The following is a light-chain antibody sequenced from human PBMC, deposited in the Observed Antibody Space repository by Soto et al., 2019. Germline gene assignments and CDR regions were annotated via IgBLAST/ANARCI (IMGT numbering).Light chain of an antibody. V-gene: IGLV1-40*01. CDR3: QSYDSSLSRV. J-gene: IGLJ3*02. CDR2: GNS. CDR1: SSNIGAGYD. Sequence: QSVLTQPPSVSGAPGQTVTISCTGSSSNIGAGYDVHWYQQLPGTAPKLLIYGNSNRPSGVPDRFSGSKSGTSASLAITGLQAEDEADYYCQSYDSSLSRVFGGGTKRTVL.